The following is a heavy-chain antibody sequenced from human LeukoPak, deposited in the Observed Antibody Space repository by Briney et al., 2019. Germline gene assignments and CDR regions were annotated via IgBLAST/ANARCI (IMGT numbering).Heavy chain of an antibody. CDR3: ARQFPYYYGSGSYYYYMDV. J-gene: IGHJ6*03. V-gene: IGHV5-51*01. Sequence: GESLQISFKGSGYRFTSYWIGWVRQMPGKGLEWMGIIYPGDSDTRYSPSFQGQVTISADKSISTAYLQWSSLKASDTAMYYCARQFPYYYGSGSYYYYMDVWGKGTTVTISS. CDR1: GYRFTSYW. CDR2: IYPGDSDT. D-gene: IGHD3-10*01.